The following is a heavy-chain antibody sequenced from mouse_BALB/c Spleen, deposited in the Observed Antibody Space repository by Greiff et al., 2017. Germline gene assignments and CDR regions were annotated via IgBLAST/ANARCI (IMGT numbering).Heavy chain of an antibody. D-gene: IGHD2-3*01. CDR2: ISSGSSTI. J-gene: IGHJ3*01. Sequence: EVKLMESGGGLVQPGGSRKLSCAASGFTFSSFGMHWVRQAPEKGLEWVAYISSGSSTIYYADTVKGRFTISRDNPKNTLFLQMTSLRSEDTAMYYCARYDGYYDWGQGTLVTVSA. V-gene: IGHV5-17*02. CDR3: ARYDGYYD. CDR1: GFTFSSFG.